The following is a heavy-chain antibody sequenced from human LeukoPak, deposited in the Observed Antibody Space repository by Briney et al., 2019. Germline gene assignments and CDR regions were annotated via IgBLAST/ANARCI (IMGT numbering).Heavy chain of an antibody. V-gene: IGHV1-2*02. J-gene: IGHJ4*02. CDR1: GYTFTGYY. CDR3: ARGYCSSSSCYSYNS. Sequence: ASVKVSCKASGYTFTGYYIHWVRQAPGQGLEWMGWMNPNSGGINYAQKFQGRVTVTRDTSISTAYMELSRLRSDDTAVYYCARGYCSSSSCYSYNSWGQGTLVTVSS. CDR2: MNPNSGGI. D-gene: IGHD2-2*01.